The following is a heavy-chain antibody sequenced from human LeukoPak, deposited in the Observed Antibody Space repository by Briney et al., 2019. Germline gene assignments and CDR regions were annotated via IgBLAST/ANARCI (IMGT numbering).Heavy chain of an antibody. V-gene: IGHV4-4*07. D-gene: IGHD3-22*01. Sequence: PSETLSLTCTVSGGSISSYYWLWIRQPAGKGLEWIGCIYTSGSTNYNPSLKSRVTMSVDTSKNQFSLKLSSVTAADTAVYYCAISSYYVSSGVFDYWGQGTLVTVSS. J-gene: IGHJ4*02. CDR3: AISSYYVSSGVFDY. CDR1: GGSISSYY. CDR2: IYTSGST.